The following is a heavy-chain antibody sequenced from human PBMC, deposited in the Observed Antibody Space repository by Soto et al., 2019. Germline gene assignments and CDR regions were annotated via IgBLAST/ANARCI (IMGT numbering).Heavy chain of an antibody. CDR2: IKQDGSEK. CDR3: ARMNWVFDY. J-gene: IGHJ4*02. D-gene: IGHD7-27*01. CDR1: GFTFRSYW. Sequence: GESLKISCAASGFTFRSYWMSWVSQAPGKGLEWVANIKQDGSEKYYVDSVKGRFTISRDNAKNSLYLQMNSLKAEDTAVYYCARMNWVFDYWGQGTLVTVSS. V-gene: IGHV3-7*01.